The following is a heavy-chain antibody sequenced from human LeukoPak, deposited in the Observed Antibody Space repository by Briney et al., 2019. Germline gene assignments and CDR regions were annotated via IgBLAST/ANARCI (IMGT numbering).Heavy chain of an antibody. Sequence: SETLSLTCSVSGGYIGSSLHYWGWIRQTPGQGLEWIATVYYSGTTFYNPSLKSRVTISLDTSKNEFSLKLNSVTDADTAVYYCARSVRSFAQYYFDYWGQGTLVTVSS. V-gene: IGHV4-39*01. CDR3: ARSVRSFAQYYFDY. CDR2: VYYSGTT. CDR1: GGYIGSSLHY. J-gene: IGHJ4*02. D-gene: IGHD3-3*01.